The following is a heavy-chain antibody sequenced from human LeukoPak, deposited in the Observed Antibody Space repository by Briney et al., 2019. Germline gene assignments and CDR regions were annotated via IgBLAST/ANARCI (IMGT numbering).Heavy chain of an antibody. J-gene: IGHJ6*02. V-gene: IGHV3-53*01. D-gene: IGHD6-6*01. CDR1: GFTVSSNY. CDR2: IYSGGST. CDR3: ARDRIAARPGDYYYYGMDV. Sequence: GGSLRLSCAASGFTVSSNYMSWVRQAPGKGLEWVSVIYSGGSTYYADSVKGRFTISRDNSKNTLHLQMNSLRAEDTAVYYCARDRIAARPGDYYYYGMDVWGQGTTVTVSS.